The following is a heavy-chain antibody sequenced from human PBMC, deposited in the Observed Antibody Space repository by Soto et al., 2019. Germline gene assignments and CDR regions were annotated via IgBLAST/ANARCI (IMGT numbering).Heavy chain of an antibody. CDR1: GYTFSSFG. Sequence: ASVKVSCKASGYTFSSFGISWVRQAPGQGLEWVGWVSVHSGDTSSAQNFQGHVTISADKSISTAYLQWSSLKASDTAMYYCAIVPTLAATKAPPFDYWGQGTLVTVSS. J-gene: IGHJ4*02. V-gene: IGHV1-18*01. D-gene: IGHD1-26*01. CDR2: VSVHSGDT. CDR3: AIVPTLAATKAPPFDY.